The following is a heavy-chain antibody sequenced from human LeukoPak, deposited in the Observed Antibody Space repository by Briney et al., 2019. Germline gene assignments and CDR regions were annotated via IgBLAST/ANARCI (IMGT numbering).Heavy chain of an antibody. V-gene: IGHV4-39*07. D-gene: IGHD2-2*03. CDR2: IYYSGTT. CDR1: GGSISSSSYY. Sequence: SETLSLTCTVSGGSISSSSYYWGWIRQPPGKGLEWIGSIYYSGTTYYNPSLKSRVTISVDTSKNQLSLKLSSVTAADTAVYYCARGGYCDSTSCRAGYYYYYYMDVWGKGTTVTISS. J-gene: IGHJ6*03. CDR3: ARGGYCDSTSCRAGYYYYYYMDV.